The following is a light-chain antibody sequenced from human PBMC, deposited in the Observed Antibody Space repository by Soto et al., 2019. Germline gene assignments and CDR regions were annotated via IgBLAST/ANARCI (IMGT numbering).Light chain of an antibody. J-gene: IGKJ3*01. CDR1: QSVSSY. Sequence: EIVLTQYPATLSLSPGERPTLSCRASQSVSSYLAWNQQKPSQAPMLPIYDASNSATGIPARLSGSGSGTEFTLTIISQEPENFAVYYCKKRSNWPPIFTIGPGTKVDIK. CDR3: KKRSNWPPIFT. CDR2: DAS. V-gene: IGKV3-11*01.